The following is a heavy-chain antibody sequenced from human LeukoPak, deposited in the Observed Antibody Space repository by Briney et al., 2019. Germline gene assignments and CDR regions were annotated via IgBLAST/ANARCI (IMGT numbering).Heavy chain of an antibody. J-gene: IGHJ6*03. CDR2: TIPIFGTV. CDR1: GDTFNNYA. V-gene: IGHV1-69*05. Sequence: SVKVSCKASGDTFNNYAFNWVRQAPGQGPEWMGGTIPIFGTVKAAQKFQGRVTITTDESTSTSYMELSSLTSEDTAAYFCARGGRPLGYFYMDVWGKGTTVIVSS. CDR3: ARGGRPLGYFYMDV.